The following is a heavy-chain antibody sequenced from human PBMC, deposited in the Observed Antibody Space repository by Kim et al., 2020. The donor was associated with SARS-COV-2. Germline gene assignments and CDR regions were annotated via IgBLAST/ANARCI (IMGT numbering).Heavy chain of an antibody. Sequence: YTGYWKGGLTISGDSTKNTLYLQMNGLRAEDTAVYYCASGFNYGWFDHWGQGTLVTVSS. J-gene: IGHJ5*02. CDR3: ASGFNYGWFDH. D-gene: IGHD5-18*01. V-gene: IGHV3-48*01.